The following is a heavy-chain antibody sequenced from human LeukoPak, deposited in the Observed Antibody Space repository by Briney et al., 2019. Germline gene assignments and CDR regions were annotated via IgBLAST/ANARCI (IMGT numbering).Heavy chain of an antibody. CDR2: INHSGNT. CDR3: ARGSLGGYSYGFLFDN. J-gene: IGHJ5*02. D-gene: IGHD5-18*01. V-gene: IGHV4-34*01. Sequence: SETLSLTCAVYGGSFSGYYWSWIRQPPGKGLEGIGEINHSGNTNYNPSPTSRVTILVDTSKNQFSLKLGSVTAADTAVYYCARGSLGGYSYGFLFDNWGQGTLVTVSS. CDR1: GGSFSGYY.